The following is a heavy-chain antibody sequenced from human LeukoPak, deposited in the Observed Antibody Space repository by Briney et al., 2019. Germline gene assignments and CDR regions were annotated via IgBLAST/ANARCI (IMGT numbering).Heavy chain of an antibody. CDR2: INAGNGNT. V-gene: IGHV1-3*01. Sequence: ASVKVSCKASGYTFTSYAMHWVRQAPGQRLEWMGWINAGNGNTKYSQKFQGRVTITRVTSASTAYMELSSLRSEDTAVYYCARALTRIAVAGSPPPGYWGQGTLVTVSS. J-gene: IGHJ4*02. D-gene: IGHD6-19*01. CDR3: ARALTRIAVAGSPPPGY. CDR1: GYTFTSYA.